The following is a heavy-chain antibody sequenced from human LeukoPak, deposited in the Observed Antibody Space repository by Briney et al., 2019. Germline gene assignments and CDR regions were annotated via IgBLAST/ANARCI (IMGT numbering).Heavy chain of an antibody. J-gene: IGHJ4*02. D-gene: IGHD6-6*01. Sequence: GGSLRLSCAASGFTFSSYWMAWARQAPGKGLQWVASIKQDGSGEYYVDSVRGRFTISRDNANNSLYLQMNSLRAEDTAVYYCARASYSSSSGHWGQGTLVTVSS. CDR1: GFTFSSYW. CDR2: IKQDGSGE. CDR3: ARASYSSSSGH. V-gene: IGHV3-7*05.